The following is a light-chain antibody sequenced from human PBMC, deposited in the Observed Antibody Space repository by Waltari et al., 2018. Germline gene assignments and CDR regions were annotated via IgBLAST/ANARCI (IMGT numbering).Light chain of an antibody. CDR1: PLSKHY. CDR3: QSADTSETYF. CDR2: KDS. Sequence: SYELTQPPSVSVSPGQTARLSCSVNPLSKHYSYWYQQKPGQAHVLVMYKDSERPSGIPERFSGSSSGTTVTLTISGVQAEDEADYYCQSADTSETYFFGTGTKVTVL. J-gene: IGLJ1*01. V-gene: IGLV3-25*03.